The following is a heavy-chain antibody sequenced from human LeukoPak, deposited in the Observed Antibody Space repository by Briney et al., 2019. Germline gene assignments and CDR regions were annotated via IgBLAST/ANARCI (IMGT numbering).Heavy chain of an antibody. CDR1: GGSISSYY. CDR3: ARAPGPYCSGGSCYRAEYFQH. J-gene: IGHJ1*01. Sequence: SETLSLTCTVSGGSISSYYWSWIRQPPGKGLEWIGYIYYSGSINYNPSLKSRVTISVDTSKNQFSLKLSSVTAADTAVYYRARAPGPYCSGGSCYRAEYFQHWGQGTLVTVSS. V-gene: IGHV4-59*01. D-gene: IGHD2-15*01. CDR2: IYYSGSI.